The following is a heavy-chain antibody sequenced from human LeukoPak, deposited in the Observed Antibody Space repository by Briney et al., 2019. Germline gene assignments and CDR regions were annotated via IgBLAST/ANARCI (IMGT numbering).Heavy chain of an antibody. CDR2: IIPILGIA. J-gene: IGHJ3*02. D-gene: IGHD4-17*01. Sequence: SVKVSCKASGGTFSSYAISWLRRAPGQGLEWMGRIIPILGIANYAQKFQGRVTITADKSTSTAYMELSSLRSEDTAVYYCARGLHDYGDYVDAFDIWGQGTMVTVSS. CDR3: ARGLHDYGDYVDAFDI. V-gene: IGHV1-69*04. CDR1: GGTFSSYA.